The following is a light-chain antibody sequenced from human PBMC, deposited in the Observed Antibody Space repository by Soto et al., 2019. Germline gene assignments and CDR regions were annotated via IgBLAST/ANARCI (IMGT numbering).Light chain of an antibody. CDR3: QLFGSSPGFT. J-gene: IGKJ3*01. Sequence: EIVLTQSPGTLSLSPGERATLSCRASQSVNSSFLAWYQQKPGQAPRLLIYGATSRATGIPDRFSGSGSGTDFTLTISRLEPEYFAVYYCQLFGSSPGFTFGPGTKLHIK. CDR2: GAT. CDR1: QSVNSSF. V-gene: IGKV3-20*01.